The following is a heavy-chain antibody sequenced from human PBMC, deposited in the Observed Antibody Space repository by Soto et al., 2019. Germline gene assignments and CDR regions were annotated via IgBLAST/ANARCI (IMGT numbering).Heavy chain of an antibody. CDR2: IIPIFGTA. D-gene: IGHD6-13*01. CDR1: GGTLSSYA. V-gene: IGHV1-69*01. CDR3: ARGGAAAGTGWFDP. Sequence: VKASCKASGGTLSSYAITWVRQAPGQGLEWMGGIIPIFGTANYAQKFQGRVTITADESTSTAYMELSSLRSEDTAVYYCARGGAAAGTGWFDPWGQGTLVTVSS. J-gene: IGHJ5*02.